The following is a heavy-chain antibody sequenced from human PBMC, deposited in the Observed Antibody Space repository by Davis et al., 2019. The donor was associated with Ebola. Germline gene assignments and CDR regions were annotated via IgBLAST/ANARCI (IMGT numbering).Heavy chain of an antibody. CDR2: ISGSGGGT. CDR3: ARDSDDYSFDY. Sequence: PGGSLRLSCAASGFTFSSYAMSWVRQAPGKGLEWVSAISGSGGGTYYADSVKGRFTISRDNSKNTLYLQMNSLRPEDTAVYYCARDSDDYSFDYWGQGTLVTVSS. CDR1: GFTFSSYA. V-gene: IGHV3-23*01. J-gene: IGHJ4*02. D-gene: IGHD4-11*01.